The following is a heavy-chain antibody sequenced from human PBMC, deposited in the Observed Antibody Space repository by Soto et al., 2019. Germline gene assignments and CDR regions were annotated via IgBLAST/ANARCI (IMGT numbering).Heavy chain of an antibody. D-gene: IGHD2-15*01. V-gene: IGHV4-31*03. CDR2: ISLSGST. CDR3: ARYCSGGSCPDF. J-gene: IGHJ4*02. Sequence: QVQLQESGPGLVKPSQTLDLTCTVSGGSISSGDYYWAWVRQHPGKGLEWIGYISLSGSTYYNRSLRRRVTMSVDTSKNQFSLKLSSATAADAAVYYCARYCSGGSCPDFWGQGTLVTVSS. CDR1: GGSISSGDYY.